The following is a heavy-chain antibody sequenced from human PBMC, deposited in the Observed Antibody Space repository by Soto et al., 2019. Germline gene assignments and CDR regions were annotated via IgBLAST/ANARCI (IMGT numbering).Heavy chain of an antibody. CDR3: ANRGNTLMDV. J-gene: IGHJ6*02. CDR2: IYVSNGYT. V-gene: IGHV1-18*01. CDR1: NYNFDSDG. Sequence: ASVKVSCKTSNYNFDSDGITWVRQAPGQGLEWMGWIYVSNGYTNYAQKFEDRVTLTTDTSTRTVYMELRSLRSDDTAVYYCANRGNTLMDVWGPGTTVTVSS.